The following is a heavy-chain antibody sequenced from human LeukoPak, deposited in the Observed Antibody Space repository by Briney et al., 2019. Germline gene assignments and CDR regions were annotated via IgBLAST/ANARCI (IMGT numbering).Heavy chain of an antibody. V-gene: IGHV1-2*02. CDR2: INPNSGGT. D-gene: IGHD6-6*01. CDR3: ARDGVEYSSSSGGY. CDR1: GYTFTGYN. Sequence: ASVKLSCKASGYTFTGYNMHWVRQAPGQRLEWMGRINPNSGGTNYAQKFQDRVTMTRDTSISTAYMELSRLRSDDTAVYYCARDGVEYSSSSGGYWGQGTLVTVSS. J-gene: IGHJ4*02.